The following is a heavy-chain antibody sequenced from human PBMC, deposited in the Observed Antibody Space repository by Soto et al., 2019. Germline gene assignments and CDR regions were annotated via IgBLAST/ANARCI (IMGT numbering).Heavy chain of an antibody. V-gene: IGHV1-69*06. CDR3: ASPRITVTKIYGMDV. Sequence: QVQLVQSGAEVKKPGSSVKVSCKASGGTFSSYAISWVRQAPGQGLEWMGGIIPIFGTANYAQKFQGRVTITADNTKSTAYMELRRLRSEDSAVYYCASPRITVTKIYGMDVWFQVTTVTVSS. CDR1: GGTFSSYA. CDR2: IIPIFGTA. D-gene: IGHD1-20*01. J-gene: IGHJ6*02.